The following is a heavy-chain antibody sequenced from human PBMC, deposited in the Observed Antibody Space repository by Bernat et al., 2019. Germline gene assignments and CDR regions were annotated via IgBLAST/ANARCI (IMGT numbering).Heavy chain of an antibody. D-gene: IGHD6-19*01. CDR2: ISAYNGNT. V-gene: IGHV1-18*01. Sequence: QVQLVQSGAEVKKPGASVKVSCKASGYTFTSYGISWVRQAPGQGLEWMGWISAYNGNTNYAQKLQGRVTMTTDTSTSTAYMELRSLRSDDTAVYYCARAYSSGWPLYYYYYYYMDVWGKGTTVTVSS. CDR3: ARAYSSGWPLYYYYYYYMDV. J-gene: IGHJ6*03. CDR1: GYTFTSYG.